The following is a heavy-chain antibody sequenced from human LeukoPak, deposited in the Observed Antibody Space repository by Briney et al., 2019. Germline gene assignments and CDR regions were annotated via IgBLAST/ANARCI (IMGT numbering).Heavy chain of an antibody. CDR2: IRYDGSNK. J-gene: IGHJ4*02. CDR3: ANFRFLEWLPPFDY. D-gene: IGHD3-3*01. V-gene: IGHV3-30*02. Sequence: GGSLRLSCAASGFTFSSYGMHWVRQAPGKGLEWVAFIRYDGSNKYYADSVKGRFTISRDNSKNTLYLQMNSLRAEDTAVYYCANFRFLEWLPPFDYWGQGTLVTVTS. CDR1: GFTFSSYG.